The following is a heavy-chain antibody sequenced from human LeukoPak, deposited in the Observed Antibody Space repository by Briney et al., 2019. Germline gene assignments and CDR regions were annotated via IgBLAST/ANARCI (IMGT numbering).Heavy chain of an antibody. D-gene: IGHD1-26*01. J-gene: IGHJ3*02. CDR1: GYNFTSYW. CDR3: ARQITYVGGAFDS. V-gene: IGHV5-51*01. CDR2: IYPGDSDT. Sequence: GESLKISCKDSGYNFTSYWIGWVRQMPGKGLEWTGIIYPGDSDTRYSPSFQGQVTISADKSISTAYLQWSSLKASDTAMYYCARQITYVGGAFDSWGQGTMVTVSS.